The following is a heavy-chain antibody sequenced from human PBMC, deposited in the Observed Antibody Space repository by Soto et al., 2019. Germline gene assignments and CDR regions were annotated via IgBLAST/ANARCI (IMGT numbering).Heavy chain of an antibody. CDR2: ISSSSSTI. D-gene: IGHD6-19*01. CDR1: GFTFSSSS. CDR3: ARVHSSGWFKVDY. J-gene: IGHJ4*02. Sequence: PGGSLRLSCAASGFTFSSSSMNWVRQAPGKGPEWVSYISSSSSTINYADYVRGRFTISRDNVMNSLYLQMNSLRDEDTAVYYCARVHSSGWFKVDYWGQGTLVTVSS. V-gene: IGHV3-48*02.